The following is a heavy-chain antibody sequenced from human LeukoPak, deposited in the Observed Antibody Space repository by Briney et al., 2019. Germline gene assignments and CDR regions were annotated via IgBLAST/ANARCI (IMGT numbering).Heavy chain of an antibody. D-gene: IGHD1-26*01. Sequence: GGSLRLSCAGSGFTFRSYAMHWVRQTPGKGLEWVAGISYDGSNKYYVDSVKGRFTISRDNSKNTLYLEMISLRIEDTAVYYCAKGPVSGSRSPLDYWGQGTLVTVSS. CDR1: GFTFRSYA. CDR3: AKGPVSGSRSPLDY. CDR2: ISYDGSNK. V-gene: IGHV3-30*04. J-gene: IGHJ4*02.